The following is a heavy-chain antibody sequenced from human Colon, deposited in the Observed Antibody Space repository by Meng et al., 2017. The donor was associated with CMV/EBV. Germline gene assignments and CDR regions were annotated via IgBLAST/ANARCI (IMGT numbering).Heavy chain of an antibody. D-gene: IGHD2-2*01. CDR1: GFTFSNAW. CDR3: TTATCSSTSCRNYYYYYGMDV. J-gene: IGHJ6*02. V-gene: IGHV3-15*01. Sequence: GESLKISCAASGFTFSNAWMSWVRQAPGKGLEWVGRIKSKTDGGTTDYAAPVKGRFTTSRDDSKNTLYLQMNSLKTEDTAVYYCTTATCSSTSCRNYYYYYGMDVWGQGTTVTVSS. CDR2: IKSKTDGGTT.